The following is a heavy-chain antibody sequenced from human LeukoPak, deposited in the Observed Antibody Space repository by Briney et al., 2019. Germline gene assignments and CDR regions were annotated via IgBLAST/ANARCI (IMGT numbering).Heavy chain of an antibody. CDR3: AREAQGLSRNDY. V-gene: IGHV4-39*07. Sequence: PSGTLSLTCTVSGGSISSSSYYWGWIRQPPGKGLEWIGSIYYSGSTYYNPSLKSRVTISVDTSKNQFSLKLSSVTAADTAVYYCAREAQGLSRNDYWGQGTLVTVSS. J-gene: IGHJ4*02. D-gene: IGHD1-14*01. CDR2: IYYSGST. CDR1: GGSISSSSYY.